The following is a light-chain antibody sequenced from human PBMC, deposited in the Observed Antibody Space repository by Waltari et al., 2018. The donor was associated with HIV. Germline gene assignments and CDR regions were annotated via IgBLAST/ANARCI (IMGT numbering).Light chain of an antibody. CDR2: WAS. J-gene: IGKJ1*01. Sequence: DIVLTQSPDSLAVSLAERATINCKSSHSDFYSSNNNLAWYQHKPGQPPRLLVYWASTRESGVPDRFSGSGSGTDFTLTISSLQAEDVAVYYCQQYYRSPWTFGQGTKVEIK. V-gene: IGKV4-1*01. CDR3: QQYYRSPWT. CDR1: HSDFYSSNNN.